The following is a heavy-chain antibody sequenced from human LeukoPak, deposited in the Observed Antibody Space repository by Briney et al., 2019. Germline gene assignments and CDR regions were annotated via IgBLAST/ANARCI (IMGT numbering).Heavy chain of an antibody. Sequence: PSETLSLTCTVSGGSISSGSYYWSWIRQPAGKGLEWIGYIYYSGSTNYKPSVKSRVTISVDTSKNQFSLKLSSVTAADTAVYYCARGGYYGSGNDFRFDPWGQGTLVTVSS. V-gene: IGHV4-61*10. CDR2: IYYSGST. D-gene: IGHD3-10*01. CDR1: GGSISSGSYY. CDR3: ARGGYYGSGNDFRFDP. J-gene: IGHJ5*02.